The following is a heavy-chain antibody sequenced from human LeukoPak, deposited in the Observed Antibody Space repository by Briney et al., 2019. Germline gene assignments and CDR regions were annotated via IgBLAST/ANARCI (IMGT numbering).Heavy chain of an antibody. CDR2: ISSSGDTI. Sequence: PGGSLRLSCAASGFPFSSYDMNWVRQAPGKGLEWVSYISSSGDTIYYADSVKGRFTISRDNAKNSLYLQMNSLRAEDTAVYYCAELGITMIGGVWGKGTTVTISS. V-gene: IGHV3-48*03. CDR3: AELGITMIGGV. J-gene: IGHJ6*04. D-gene: IGHD3-10*02. CDR1: GFPFSSYD.